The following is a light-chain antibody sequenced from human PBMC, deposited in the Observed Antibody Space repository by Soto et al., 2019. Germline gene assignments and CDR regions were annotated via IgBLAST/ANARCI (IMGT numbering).Light chain of an antibody. CDR1: QTISIY. Sequence: DIRMTQSPSSLSASVGERVTITCRASQTISIYLNWYQVKPGKAPNLLIYGATRLQTGVPSRFTGSGSGTEFSLTITSLQPEDLATYFCQESDSFPYTFGQGTRLEIK. V-gene: IGKV1-39*01. CDR3: QESDSFPYT. J-gene: IGKJ2*01. CDR2: GAT.